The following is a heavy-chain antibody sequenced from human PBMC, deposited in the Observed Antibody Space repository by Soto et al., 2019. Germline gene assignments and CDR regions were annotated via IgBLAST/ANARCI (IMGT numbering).Heavy chain of an antibody. CDR1: EYTFTRDT. Sequence: ASVKVSCKASEYTFTRDTIHWIRQAPGQRLEWMGWISGGSGNTKYSQKFQGRVTITRDTSASTAYVELSRLRSEDTAVYYCARDPVLDYWGQGTLVTVSS. CDR2: ISGGSGNT. D-gene: IGHD4-17*01. J-gene: IGHJ4*02. V-gene: IGHV1-3*01. CDR3: ARDPVLDY.